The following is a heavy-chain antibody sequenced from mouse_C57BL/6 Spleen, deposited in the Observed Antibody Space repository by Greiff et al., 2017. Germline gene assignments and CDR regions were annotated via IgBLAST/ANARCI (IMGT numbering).Heavy chain of an antibody. J-gene: IGHJ4*01. CDR1: GYTLTTYP. V-gene: IGHV1-47*01. CDR2: FHPYNDDT. D-gene: IGHD2-3*01. Sequence: VTLQETGAELVKPGASVKMSCTAPGYTLTTYPIEWMKQNHGKSLEWIGNFHPYNDDTKNNEKFKGTATLTVEKSSSTVYLELSRLTSDDSAVYYCARGRWLLQDYAMDYWGQGTSVTVSS. CDR3: ARGRWLLQDYAMDY.